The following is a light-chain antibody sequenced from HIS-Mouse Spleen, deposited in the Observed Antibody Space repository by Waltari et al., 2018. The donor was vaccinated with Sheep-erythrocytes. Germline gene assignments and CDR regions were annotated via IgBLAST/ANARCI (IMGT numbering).Light chain of an antibody. V-gene: IGKV1-33*01. CDR2: DAS. Sequence: DIQMTQSPSSLSESVGDRVTITCQASQDISNYLNWYQQKPGKAPKLLIYDASNLETGVPSRFSGSGSGTDFTFTISSLQPEDIATYYCQQYDNLPRTFGQGTKVEIK. J-gene: IGKJ1*01. CDR3: QQYDNLPRT. CDR1: QDISNY.